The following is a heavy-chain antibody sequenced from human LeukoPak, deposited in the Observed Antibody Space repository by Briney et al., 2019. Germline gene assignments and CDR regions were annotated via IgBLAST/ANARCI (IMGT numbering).Heavy chain of an antibody. CDR1: GVSISPYY. J-gene: IGHJ6*02. D-gene: IGHD3-22*01. CDR3: ARHFPPAYYYDSSGRYGMDV. Sequence: PSETLSLTCAVSGVSISPYYWAWIRQPPGKGLEWIGYIHTSGSNNQYPSLKSRVTISVDTSKNQFSLKLSSVTAADTAVYYCARHFPPAYYYDSSGRYGMDVWGQGTTVTVSS. V-gene: IGHV4-4*09. CDR2: IHTSGSN.